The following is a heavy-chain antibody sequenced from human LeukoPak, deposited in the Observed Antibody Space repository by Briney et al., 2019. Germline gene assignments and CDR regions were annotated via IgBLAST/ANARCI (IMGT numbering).Heavy chain of an antibody. Sequence: GWSLRLSCAASGFTFSIYAMSWVRQAPGKGLRWVSSITSSGDGTYYADSVKGRFTISRDNSEDMFYLQMNSLRVEDTAVYFCAKDRPNYYGSNGHYYRRDGDYWGQGTLVTVSS. CDR2: ITSSGDGT. J-gene: IGHJ4*02. D-gene: IGHD3-22*01. CDR3: AKDRPNYYGSNGHYYRRDGDY. V-gene: IGHV3-23*01. CDR1: GFTFSIYA.